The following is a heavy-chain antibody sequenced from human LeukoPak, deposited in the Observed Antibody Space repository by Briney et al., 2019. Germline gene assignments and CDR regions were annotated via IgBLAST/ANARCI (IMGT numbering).Heavy chain of an antibody. CDR3: AKAIDSRGYWYERGADY. CDR2: ISGHGDTS. J-gene: IGHJ4*02. Sequence: GGSLRLSCAASGFTFSSHAMIWVRQAPGKGLEWVSTISGHGDTSYDADSVKGRFTISRDNSKNTMFLQMSSLRAEDTAIYYCAKAIDSRGYWYERGADYWGQGTLVTVSS. CDR1: GFTFSSHA. D-gene: IGHD3-22*01. V-gene: IGHV3-23*01.